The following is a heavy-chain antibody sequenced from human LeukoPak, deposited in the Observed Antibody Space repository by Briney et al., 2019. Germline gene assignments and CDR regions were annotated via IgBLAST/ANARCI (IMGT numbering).Heavy chain of an antibody. CDR1: GFTFSSYT. D-gene: IGHD1-26*01. Sequence: PGGSLRLSCAASGFTFSSYTMNWVRQPPGKGLEWIGYIYYSVRTNYNPSLKSRVTISVDTSKNQFSLKLSSVTAADTAVYYCARGLAGGRDYWGQGTLVTVSS. V-gene: IGHV4-59*01. J-gene: IGHJ4*02. CDR3: ARGLAGGRDY. CDR2: IYYSVRT.